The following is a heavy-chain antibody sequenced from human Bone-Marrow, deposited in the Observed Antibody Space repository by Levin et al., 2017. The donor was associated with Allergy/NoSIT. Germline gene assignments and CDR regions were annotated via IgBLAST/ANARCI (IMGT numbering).Heavy chain of an antibody. Sequence: GGSLRLSCAASGFTFNNYAMHWVRQAPGKGLEWVAAVSYHGRDEYYADSVKGRFTISRDNSKSTLFLQMNSLGAEDTAVYYCARFEVVVPANWGQGTLVTVSS. D-gene: IGHD2-2*01. V-gene: IGHV3-30*04. CDR3: ARFEVVVPAN. J-gene: IGHJ4*02. CDR2: VSYHGRDE. CDR1: GFTFNNYA.